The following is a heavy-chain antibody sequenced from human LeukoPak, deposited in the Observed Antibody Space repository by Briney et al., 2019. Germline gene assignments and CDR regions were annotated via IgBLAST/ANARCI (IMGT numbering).Heavy chain of an antibody. Sequence: PGGSLRLSCAASGFTFSSHWMHRVRQAPGKGLVWVSRINTDGSSTTYADSVKGRFTISRDNAKNTLYLQMNSLRAEDTAVYYCARAPHWYFDLWGRGTLVTVSS. CDR2: INTDGSST. V-gene: IGHV3-74*01. CDR1: GFTFSSHW. CDR3: ARAPHWYFDL. J-gene: IGHJ2*01.